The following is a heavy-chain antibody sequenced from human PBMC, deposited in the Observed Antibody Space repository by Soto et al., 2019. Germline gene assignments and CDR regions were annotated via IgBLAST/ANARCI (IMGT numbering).Heavy chain of an antibody. J-gene: IGHJ6*02. Sequence: SVKVSSKASGGTSRSYAISWVRQATGQGREWMRGSIPIFGTANYAHKFQGRGTITADESTSTAYMELSSRRSEDTAVYYCARSTVTTWGVRSPYYYYCMDVWGQGTTVTVSS. CDR2: SIPIFGTA. CDR1: GGTSRSYA. V-gene: IGHV1-69*13. CDR3: ARSTVTTWGVRSPYYYYCMDV. D-gene: IGHD4-17*01.